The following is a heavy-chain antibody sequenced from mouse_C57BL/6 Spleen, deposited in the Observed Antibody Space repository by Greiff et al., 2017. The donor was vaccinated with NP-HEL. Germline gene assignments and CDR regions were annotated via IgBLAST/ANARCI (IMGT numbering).Heavy chain of an antibody. CDR3: ARCGYDYDSDYAMDY. CDR2: INPNNGGT. Sequence: VQLQQSGPELVKPGASVKIPCKASGYTFTDYNMDWVKQSHGKSLEWIGDINPNNGGTIYNQKFKGQATLTVDKSSSTAYMELRSLTSEDTAVYDCARCGYDYDSDYAMDYWGQGTSVTVSS. V-gene: IGHV1-18*01. J-gene: IGHJ4*01. CDR1: GYTFTDYN. D-gene: IGHD2-4*01.